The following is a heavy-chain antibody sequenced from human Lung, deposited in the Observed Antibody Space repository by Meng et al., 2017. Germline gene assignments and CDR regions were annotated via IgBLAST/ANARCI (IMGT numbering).Heavy chain of an antibody. D-gene: IGHD2-8*02. Sequence: QVQLVQSGAEVKKPGASVQVSCKASGYNFTTYGISWVRQAPGQGLEWMGWISTYNGNTNYAQKLQGRVTMTTDTSTSTAYMELRSLTSDDTAVYYCARDGDIVLVRGWFDPWGQGTLVTVSS. CDR1: GYNFTTYG. V-gene: IGHV1-18*01. CDR2: ISTYNGNT. J-gene: IGHJ5*02. CDR3: ARDGDIVLVRGWFDP.